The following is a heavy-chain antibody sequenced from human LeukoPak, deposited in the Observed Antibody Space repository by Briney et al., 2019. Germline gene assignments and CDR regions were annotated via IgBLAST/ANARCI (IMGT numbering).Heavy chain of an antibody. Sequence: SETLSLTCTVYGGSFSGYYWSWIRQPPGKGLEWIGYIYYSGSTNYNPSLKSRVTISVDTSKNQFSLKLSSVTAADTAVYYCARAVKYYYDSSGYPKWFDPWGQGTLATVSS. V-gene: IGHV4-59*01. J-gene: IGHJ5*02. CDR3: ARAVKYYYDSSGYPKWFDP. D-gene: IGHD3-22*01. CDR2: IYYSGST. CDR1: GGSFSGYY.